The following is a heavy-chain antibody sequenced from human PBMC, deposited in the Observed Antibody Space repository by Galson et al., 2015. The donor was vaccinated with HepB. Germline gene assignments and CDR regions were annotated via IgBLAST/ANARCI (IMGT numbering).Heavy chain of an antibody. CDR2: ISYDGSNK. D-gene: IGHD1-26*01. J-gene: IGHJ1*01. V-gene: IGHV3-30*18. Sequence: LRLSCAASGFTFSSYGMHWVRQAPGKGLEWVAVISYDGSNKYYADSVKGRFTISRDNSKNTLYLQMNSLRAEDTAVYYCAKRVGATPLVGEYFQHWGQGTLVTVSS. CDR3: AKRVGATPLVGEYFQH. CDR1: GFTFSSYG.